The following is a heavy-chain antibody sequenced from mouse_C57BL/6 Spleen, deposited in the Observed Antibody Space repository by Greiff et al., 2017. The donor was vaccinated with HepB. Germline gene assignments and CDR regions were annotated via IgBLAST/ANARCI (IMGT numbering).Heavy chain of an antibody. V-gene: IGHV5-9-1*02. CDR1: GFTFSSYA. J-gene: IGHJ4*01. CDR3: TRLSCDYAMDY. D-gene: IGHD1-1*01. CDR2: ISSGGDYI. Sequence: EVQVVESGEGLVKPGGSLKLSCAASGFTFSSYAMSWVRQTPEKRLEWVAYISSGGDYIYYADTVKGRFTISRDNDRNTLYLQMSSLKSEDTAMYYCTRLSCDYAMDYWGQGTSVTVSS.